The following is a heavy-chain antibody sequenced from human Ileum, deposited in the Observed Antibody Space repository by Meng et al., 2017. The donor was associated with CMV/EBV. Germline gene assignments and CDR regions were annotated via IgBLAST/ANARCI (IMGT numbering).Heavy chain of an antibody. Sequence: GESLKISCAASGFTFSSYWMHWVRQAPGKGLVWVSRINSDGSSTSYADSVKGRFTISRDNAKNTLYLQMNSLRAEDTAVYYCARDRWVVPAAIPPRNWFDPWGHGTRVTGSS. CDR1: GFTFSSYW. CDR2: INSDGSST. J-gene: IGHJ5*02. D-gene: IGHD2-2*02. CDR3: ARDRWVVPAAIPPRNWFDP. V-gene: IGHV3-74*01.